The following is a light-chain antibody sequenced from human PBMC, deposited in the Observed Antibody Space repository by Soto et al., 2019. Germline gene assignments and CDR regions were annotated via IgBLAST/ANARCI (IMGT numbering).Light chain of an antibody. V-gene: IGKV1-39*01. Sequence: DIPMTQSPSSLSASVGDRVTIACRASQSIANHLNWYQHKPGKAPKLLIYAASTLQSGVPLRFSGSGSETDFTLSISSLQPEDFATYYCQQSYNSHTFGQRTRLEIK. CDR2: AAS. CDR1: QSIANH. CDR3: QQSYNSHT. J-gene: IGKJ5*01.